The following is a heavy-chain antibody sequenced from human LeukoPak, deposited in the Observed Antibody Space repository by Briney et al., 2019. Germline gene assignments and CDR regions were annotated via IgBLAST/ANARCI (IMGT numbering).Heavy chain of an antibody. Sequence: ASVKVSCKTSGYTFNGFFMHCVRQAPGQGLEWMGWINPNSGGTTYAQKFQGRVTMTRDTSIRTAYMELNRLTSDDTAVYYCTRDTPGYSSEFDFWGQGTLVTVSS. CDR3: TRDTPGYSSEFDF. J-gene: IGHJ4*02. V-gene: IGHV1-2*02. D-gene: IGHD6-25*01. CDR2: INPNSGGT. CDR1: GYTFNGFF.